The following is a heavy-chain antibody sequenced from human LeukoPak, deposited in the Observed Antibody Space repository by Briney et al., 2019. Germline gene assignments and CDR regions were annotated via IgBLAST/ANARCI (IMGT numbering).Heavy chain of an antibody. V-gene: IGHV3-21*01. J-gene: IGHJ6*02. CDR2: ISSSSSYI. Sequence: GGSLGLSCAASGFTFSSYSMNWVHQAPGKGLEWVSSISSSSSYIYYADSVKGRFTISRDSAKNSLYLQMNSLRAEDTAVYYCARDFSPSPGYYYYYGMDVWGQGTTVTVSS. CDR3: ARDFSPSPGYYYYYGMDV. D-gene: IGHD3-3*01. CDR1: GFTFSSYS.